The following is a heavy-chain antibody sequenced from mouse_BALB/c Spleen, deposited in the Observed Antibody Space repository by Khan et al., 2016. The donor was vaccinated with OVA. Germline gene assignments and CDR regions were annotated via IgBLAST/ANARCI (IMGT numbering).Heavy chain of an antibody. CDR2: IDPTTGYT. J-gene: IGHJ3*01. D-gene: IGHD2-1*01. CDR3: AIRGLYGIVAY. V-gene: IGHV1-7*01. Sequence: QVQLKESGAELAKPGASMKMSCKASGYTFTTYWMHWVKQRPGQGLEWIGYIDPTTGYTEYNQKFKDRATLTTDKSSSTAYMQLSSLTSEDSAGYYCAIRGLYGIVAYWGQGTLVTVSA. CDR1: GYTFTTYW.